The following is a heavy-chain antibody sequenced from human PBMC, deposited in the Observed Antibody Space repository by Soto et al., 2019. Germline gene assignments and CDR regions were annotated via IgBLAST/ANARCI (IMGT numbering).Heavy chain of an antibody. J-gene: IGHJ3*02. CDR2: IYYSGST. V-gene: IGHV4-39*01. Sequence: SETLSLTCTVSGGSISSSSYYWGWIRQPPGKGLEWIGSIYYSGSTYYNPSLKSRVTISVDTSKNQFSLKLSSVTAADTAVYYCARPLITIFGVVNDDDAFDIWGQGTMVTVSS. D-gene: IGHD3-3*01. CDR1: GGSISSSSYY. CDR3: ARPLITIFGVVNDDDAFDI.